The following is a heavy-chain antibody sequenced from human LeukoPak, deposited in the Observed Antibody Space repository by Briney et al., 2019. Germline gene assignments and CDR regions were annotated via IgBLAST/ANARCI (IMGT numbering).Heavy chain of an antibody. CDR2: INHSGST. CDR1: GGSFSGYY. J-gene: IGHJ4*02. CDR3: ARGRYGSGSYHTTQFDY. D-gene: IGHD3-10*01. V-gene: IGHV4-34*01. Sequence: SETLSLTCAVYGGSFSGYYWSWIRQPPGKGLEWIGEINHSGSTNYNPSLKSRVTMSVDTSKNQFSLKLSSVTAAATAVYYCARGRYGSGSYHTTQFDYWGQGTLVTVSS.